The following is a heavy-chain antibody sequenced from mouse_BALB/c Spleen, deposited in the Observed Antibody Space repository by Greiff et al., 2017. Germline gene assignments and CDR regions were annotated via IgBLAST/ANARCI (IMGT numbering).Heavy chain of an antibody. CDR3: ARDYYGSLYYFDY. V-gene: IGHV3-8*02. CDR2: ISYSGST. J-gene: IGHJ2*01. Sequence: EVKLLESGPSLVKPSQTLSLTCSVTGDSITSGYWNWIRKFPGNKLEYMGYISYSGSTYYNPSLKSRISITRDTSKNQYYLQLNSVTTEDTATYYCARDYYGSLYYFDYWGQGTTLTVSS. D-gene: IGHD1-1*01. CDR1: GDSITSGY.